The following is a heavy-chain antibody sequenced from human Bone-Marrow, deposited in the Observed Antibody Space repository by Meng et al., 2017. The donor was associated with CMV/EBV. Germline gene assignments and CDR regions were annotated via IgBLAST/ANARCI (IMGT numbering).Heavy chain of an antibody. CDR3: TTALVEMATIPNFDN. Sequence: FTFSSAWVNWVRQAPGKGLEWVGRFKSKTDGETIDYAAPVKGRFTISRDDSKTTLFLQMNSLKAEDTAVYYCTTALVEMATIPNFDNWGQGTLVTVSS. D-gene: IGHD5-24*01. CDR1: FTFSSAW. CDR2: FKSKTDGETI. J-gene: IGHJ4*02. V-gene: IGHV3-15*07.